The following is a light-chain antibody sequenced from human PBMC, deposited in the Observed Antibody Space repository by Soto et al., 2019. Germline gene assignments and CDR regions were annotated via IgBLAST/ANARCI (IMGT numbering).Light chain of an antibody. CDR1: TSKIGSNT. V-gene: IGLV1-44*01. CDR3: AAWDDSLNGWV. CDR2: TNN. J-gene: IGLJ3*02. Sequence: QSVLTQRPSASGTPGQRVTISCSGSTSKIGSNTVNWYQQLPGTAPKLLIYTNNQRPSGVPDRFSGSKSGTSASLAISGLQSEDEADYYCAAWDDSLNGWVFGGGTKVTVL.